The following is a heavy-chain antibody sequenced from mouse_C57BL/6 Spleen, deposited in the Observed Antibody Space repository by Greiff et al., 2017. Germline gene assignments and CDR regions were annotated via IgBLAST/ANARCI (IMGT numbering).Heavy chain of an antibody. CDR1: GYTFNSYW. J-gene: IGHJ2*01. CDR2: INPSSGYT. V-gene: IGHV1-7*01. D-gene: IGHD2-5*01. Sequence: VQLQQSGAELAKPGASVKLSCKASGYTFNSYWMHWVKQRPGQGLEWIGYINPSSGYTKYNQKFKDKDTLTADKSSSTAYMQLSSLTYEDSAVYYCARDSNYADYWGQGTTLTVSS. CDR3: ARDSNYADY.